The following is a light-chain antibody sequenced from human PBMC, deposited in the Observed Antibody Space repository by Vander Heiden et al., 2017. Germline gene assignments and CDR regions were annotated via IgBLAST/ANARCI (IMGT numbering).Light chain of an antibody. CDR2: SNN. CDR3: AAWNDSLNGVV. CDR1: SSNIGSNT. Sequence: QSVLTQPPSASGPPGQRVTISCSGSSSNIGSNTVNWSQPPPGPAPNLLIYSNNQPPSGVPDRFSCSKAGTSASLDTRGLQSEDEADDYCAAWNDSLNGVVFGGGTKLTVL. V-gene: IGLV1-44*01. J-gene: IGLJ2*01.